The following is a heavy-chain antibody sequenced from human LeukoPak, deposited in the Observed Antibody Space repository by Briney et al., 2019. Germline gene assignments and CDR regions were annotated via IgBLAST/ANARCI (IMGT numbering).Heavy chain of an antibody. D-gene: IGHD1-7*01. J-gene: IGHJ4*02. V-gene: IGHV4-4*02. Sequence: PSETLSLTCAVSGGSISSSNWWSWVRQPPGKGLEWIGYIYSSGSTNYNPSLKSRVTISVDTSKNHFSLKLSSVTAADTAVYYCARTGITGTTPDYWGQGTLVTVSS. CDR3: ARTGITGTTPDY. CDR1: GGSISSSNW. CDR2: IYSSGST.